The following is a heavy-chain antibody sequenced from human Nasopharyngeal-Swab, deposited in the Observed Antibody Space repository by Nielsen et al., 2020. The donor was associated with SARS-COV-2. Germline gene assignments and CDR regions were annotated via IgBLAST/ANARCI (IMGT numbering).Heavy chain of an antibody. CDR2: IYTSGST. Sequence: RQAPGKGLEWIGRIYTSGSTNYNPSLKSRVTMSVDTSRNQFSLKLSSVTAADTAVYYCARDEPSSWSNAYYYYGMDVWGQGTTVTVSS. CDR3: ARDEPSSWSNAYYYYGMDV. V-gene: IGHV4-4*07. J-gene: IGHJ6*02. D-gene: IGHD6-13*01.